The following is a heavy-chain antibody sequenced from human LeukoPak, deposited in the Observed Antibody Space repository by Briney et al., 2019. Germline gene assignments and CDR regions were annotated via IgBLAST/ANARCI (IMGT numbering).Heavy chain of an antibody. Sequence: GGSLRLSRAASGFTSSSYWMSWVRQDPRKWLSCVANIKQDGSEKYYVDSVKGRFTISRDNAKKSLYLQMNSLRAEDTAVYYCARDDYNWNVDAFHIWGQGTMVTVSS. CDR1: GFTSSSYW. CDR2: IKQDGSEK. CDR3: ARDDYNWNVDAFHI. D-gene: IGHD1-20*01. V-gene: IGHV3-7*01. J-gene: IGHJ3*02.